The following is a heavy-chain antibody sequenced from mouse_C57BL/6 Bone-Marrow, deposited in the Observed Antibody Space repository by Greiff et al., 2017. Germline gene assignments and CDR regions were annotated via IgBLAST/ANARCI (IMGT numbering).Heavy chain of an antibody. J-gene: IGHJ1*03. V-gene: IGHV1-85*01. CDR3: AVDYGSSYWYFDV. CDR1: GYTFTSYD. CDR2: IYPRGGST. Sequence: QVQLKESGPELVKPGASVKLSCTASGYTFTSYDINWVKQRPGQGLEWIGWIYPRGGSTKYNEKCKGKATLTVDTSSSTPYLQLHSLTSEDSAVYFGAVDYGSSYWYFDVWGTGDTVTVSS. D-gene: IGHD1-1*01.